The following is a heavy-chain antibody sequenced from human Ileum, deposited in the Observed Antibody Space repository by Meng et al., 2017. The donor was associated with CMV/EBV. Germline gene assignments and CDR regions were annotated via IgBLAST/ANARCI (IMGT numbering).Heavy chain of an antibody. CDR3: AKDMLGLYGFDC. V-gene: IGHV3-23*01. CDR2: ISSSGGRT. CDR1: GVTVNSYA. Sequence: WAASGVTVNSYAMSWVRQAPGKGLEWVSGISSSGGRTYYADSVQGRFTISRDDSKTTLYLQMNSLRVEDTAVYYCAKDMLGLYGFDCWGQGTLVTV. J-gene: IGHJ4*02. D-gene: IGHD5-18*01.